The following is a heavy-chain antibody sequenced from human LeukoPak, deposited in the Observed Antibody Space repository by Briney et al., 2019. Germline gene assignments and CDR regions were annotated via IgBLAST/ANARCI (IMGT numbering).Heavy chain of an antibody. Sequence: GGSLRLSCAASGFTFSSYAMSWVRQAPGKGLEWVSAISGSGGSTYYADSVKGRFTISRDNSKNTLYLQMNSLRAEDTAVYYCARDKGDWPQYSSSPPYGMDVWGQGTTLTVSS. J-gene: IGHJ6*02. CDR2: ISGSGGST. CDR3: ARDKGDWPQYSSSPPYGMDV. V-gene: IGHV3-23*01. CDR1: GFTFSSYA. D-gene: IGHD6-13*01.